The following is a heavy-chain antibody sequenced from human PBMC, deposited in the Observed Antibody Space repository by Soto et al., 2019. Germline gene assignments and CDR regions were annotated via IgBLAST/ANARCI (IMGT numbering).Heavy chain of an antibody. CDR3: ARGGYSGYAVDDNWFDP. CDR1: GGTFSSYA. D-gene: IGHD5-12*01. Sequence: QVQLVQSGAEVKKPGSSVKVSCKASGGTFSSYAISWVRQAPGQGLEWMGGIIPIIGTANYAQKFQGRVTITAGESTSTGYMELSSLRSEDTAVYYCARGGYSGYAVDDNWFDPWGQGTLLTVSS. V-gene: IGHV1-69*01. CDR2: IIPIIGTA. J-gene: IGHJ5*02.